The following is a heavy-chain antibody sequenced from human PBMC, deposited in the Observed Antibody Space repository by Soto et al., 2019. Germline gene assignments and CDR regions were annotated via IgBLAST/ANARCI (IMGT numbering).Heavy chain of an antibody. J-gene: IGHJ3*02. CDR1: GGTFSTHI. CDR2: IIPILDIV. Sequence: QVQLVQSGTEVKKPGSSVRVSCKASGGTFSTHIISWVRQAPGQGLEWMGRIIPILDIVNYPHKFQGRVTITADTSTSTAYMELSSLRSDDTAVYYCARGYSDYEDGSLDALDIWGQGTMVTVSS. CDR3: ARGYSDYEDGSLDALDI. D-gene: IGHD5-12*01. V-gene: IGHV1-69*02.